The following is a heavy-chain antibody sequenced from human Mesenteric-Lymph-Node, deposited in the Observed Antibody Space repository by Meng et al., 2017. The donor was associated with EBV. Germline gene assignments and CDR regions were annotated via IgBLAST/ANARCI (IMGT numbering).Heavy chain of an antibody. V-gene: IGHV4-34*01. CDR3: ARGTIFGIVVTYFDY. CDR1: GGSFSGYH. D-gene: IGHD3-3*01. Sequence: QGHLHQWGAGRLDPPETLSLPCAASGGSFSGYHWSWIRQPPGKGLEYIGEISQSGDTNYNPSLKSRVTISVDTSRNQFSLKMRSVTAADTAVYYCARGTIFGIVVTYFDYWSQGNLVTVSS. CDR2: ISQSGDT. J-gene: IGHJ4*02.